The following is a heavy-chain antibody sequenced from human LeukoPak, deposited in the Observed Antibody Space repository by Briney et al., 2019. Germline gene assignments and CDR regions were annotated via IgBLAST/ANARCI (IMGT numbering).Heavy chain of an antibody. J-gene: IGHJ4*02. V-gene: IGHV3-11*01. D-gene: IGHD6-6*01. CDR1: GFTFSDYY. CDR2: ISSSGRTI. Sequence: GSLRLSCAASGFTFSDYYMSWIRQAPGKGLEWVSYISSSGRTIYYADSVKGRFTISRDNAKNSLYLQMNSLRAEDTAVYYCARDRFLGQLVDYWGQGTLVTVSS. CDR3: ARDRFLGQLVDY.